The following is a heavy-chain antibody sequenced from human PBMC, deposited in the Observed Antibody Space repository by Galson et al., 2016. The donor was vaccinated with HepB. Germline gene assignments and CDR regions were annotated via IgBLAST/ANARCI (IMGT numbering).Heavy chain of an antibody. D-gene: IGHD2-8*02. V-gene: IGHV3-23*01. CDR2: ISNSGSTT. CDR3: AKEFVATGGVVGDY. Sequence: SLRLSCAASGFTFSTYAMSWVRQAPGKGLEWVSAISNSGSTTYYADSVKGRFTISRDNSKNTLYLQMNSLRVEDTALYYCAKEFVATGGVVGDYWGQGTRVTASS. J-gene: IGHJ4*02. CDR1: GFTFSTYA.